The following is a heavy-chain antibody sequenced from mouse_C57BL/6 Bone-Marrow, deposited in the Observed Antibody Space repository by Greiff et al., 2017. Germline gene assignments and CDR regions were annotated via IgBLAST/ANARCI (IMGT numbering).Heavy chain of an antibody. Sequence: VQLQQPGAELVKPGASVKMSCKASGYTFTSYWITWVKQRPGQGLEWIGDIYPGSGSTNYNEKFKSKATLTVDTSSSTAYMQLSSLTSEDSGVYYCARVDWDDWYFDVWGTGTTVTVSA. V-gene: IGHV1-55*01. CDR2: IYPGSGST. D-gene: IGHD4-1*01. J-gene: IGHJ1*03. CDR3: ARVDWDDWYFDV. CDR1: GYTFTSYW.